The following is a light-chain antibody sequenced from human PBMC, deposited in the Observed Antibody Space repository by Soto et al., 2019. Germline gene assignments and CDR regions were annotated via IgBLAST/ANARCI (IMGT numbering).Light chain of an antibody. CDR1: QSVDIY. CDR2: DAS. J-gene: IGKJ4*01. CDR3: QQRKYWPPLT. V-gene: IGKV3-11*01. Sequence: EVVVTQSPVTLALSPGERATLSCRTSQSVDIYVAWYQQKPGQAPRLLIYDASNRAPGIPARFSGSGSGTDFILTISRLEPEDFAVYYCQQRKYWPPLTFGGGTKVEIK.